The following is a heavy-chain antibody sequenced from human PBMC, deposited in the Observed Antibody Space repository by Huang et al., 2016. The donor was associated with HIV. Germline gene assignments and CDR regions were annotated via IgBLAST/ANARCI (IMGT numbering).Heavy chain of an antibody. D-gene: IGHD1-26*01. CDR2: MYYIGSR. V-gene: IGHV4-39*01. CDR3: ARLGVSGFYYMDV. CDR1: GGSISSRSHH. Sequence: QLQESGPGLVRPSDTLSLTCSVSGGSISSRSHHWGWFRQPPGRGLEWIGTMYYIGSRYHNPSLESRLTMSIDTSKNQFSLKLNSVTTADTAVYFCARLGVSGFYYMDVWGKGTAVLVSS. J-gene: IGHJ6*03.